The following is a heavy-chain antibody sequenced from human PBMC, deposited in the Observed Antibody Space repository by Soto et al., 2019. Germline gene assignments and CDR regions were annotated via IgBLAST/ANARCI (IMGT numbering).Heavy chain of an antibody. Sequence: SETLSLTCTVSGGSVSSGDYFWSWLRQSPGKRLEWIAYIYYSGSTNYNPSLKSRATISVDTSKSQVSLTLTSMTAADAALYYCARYPNYYYYGLDVWCQGTALTVS. D-gene: IGHD3-10*01. CDR3: ARYPNYYYYGLDV. CDR2: IYYSGST. CDR1: GGSVSSGDYF. V-gene: IGHV4-61*08. J-gene: IGHJ6*02.